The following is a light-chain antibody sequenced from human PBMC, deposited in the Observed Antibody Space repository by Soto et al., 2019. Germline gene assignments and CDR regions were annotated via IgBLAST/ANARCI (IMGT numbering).Light chain of an antibody. J-gene: IGKJ1*01. Sequence: EIVLTQSPGTLSLSPGERATLSCRASQSVGSSQLAWYQQKPGQAPRLVIYGASSRATETNDRFSGSESGTDFPLTISRLETEDFAVYYCQQYGSSPRTFGQGXKVEIK. V-gene: IGKV3-20*01. CDR1: QSVGSSQ. CDR3: QQYGSSPRT. CDR2: GAS.